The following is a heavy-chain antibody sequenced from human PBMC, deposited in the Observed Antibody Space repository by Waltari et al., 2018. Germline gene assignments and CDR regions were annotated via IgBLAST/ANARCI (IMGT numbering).Heavy chain of an antibody. CDR1: GFIFSSWG. Sequence: QLEESGGGLVKSGGSLRLSCSASGFIFSSWGMNWVRQAPGKGREWIAVISSGSTYIFYADAVRGRFTISRDDAKDSLYLKADSLRAEDTGVYYCTRDVYGSGGDYFEPWGQGTLVTVSS. D-gene: IGHD6-19*01. V-gene: IGHV3-21*02. CDR3: TRDVYGSGGDYFEP. J-gene: IGHJ4*02. CDR2: ISSGSTYI.